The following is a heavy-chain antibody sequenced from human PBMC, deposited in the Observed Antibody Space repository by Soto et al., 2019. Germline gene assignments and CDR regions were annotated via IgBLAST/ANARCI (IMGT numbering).Heavy chain of an antibody. D-gene: IGHD3-3*01. CDR3: AAVMYYDFWSGHAGAFDI. J-gene: IGHJ3*02. CDR2: INAGNGNT. CDR1: GNTFTRHT. Sequence: QVQLVQSGAEVKKPGASVKVSCKASGNTFTRHTMHWVRQAPGQRLEWMGWINAGNGNTKYSQNFQGRVTITRDTSASTAYMELSSRSSEDTASYYCAAVMYYDFWSGHAGAFDIWGQGTMVTVSS. V-gene: IGHV1-3*01.